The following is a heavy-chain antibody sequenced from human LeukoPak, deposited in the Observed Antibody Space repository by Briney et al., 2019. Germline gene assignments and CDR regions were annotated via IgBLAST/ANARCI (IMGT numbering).Heavy chain of an antibody. CDR1: GFTVSSNY. J-gene: IGHJ4*02. V-gene: IGHV3-66*04. CDR3: ARLAHCTNGVCPYYFDY. CDR2: IYSSGST. Sequence: PGGSLRLSCAASGFTVSSNYMSWVRQAPGKGLEWVSDIYSSGSTYYADSAVGRFTISRDNSKNTLYLQMNSLRAEDTAVYYCARLAHCTNGVCPYYFDYWGQGTLVTVSS. D-gene: IGHD2-8*01.